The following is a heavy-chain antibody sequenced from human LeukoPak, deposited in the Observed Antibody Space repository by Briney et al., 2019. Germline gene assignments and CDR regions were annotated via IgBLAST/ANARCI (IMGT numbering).Heavy chain of an antibody. CDR3: AKAWTRIAVAGTLYFDY. CDR1: GFTFNTYG. V-gene: IGHV3-30*18. J-gene: IGHJ4*02. CDR2: ISYDGSNK. D-gene: IGHD6-19*01. Sequence: GGSLRLSCAASGFTFNTYGMHWVRQAPGKGLEWVALISYDGSNKYCSDSVKGRFTISRDTSKNTLSLQMNSLRGEDTAVYFCAKAWTRIAVAGTLYFDYWGQGTLVTVSS.